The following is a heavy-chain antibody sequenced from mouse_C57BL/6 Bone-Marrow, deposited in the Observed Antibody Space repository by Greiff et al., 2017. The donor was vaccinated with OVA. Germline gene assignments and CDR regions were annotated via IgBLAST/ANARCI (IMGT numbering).Heavy chain of an antibody. D-gene: IGHD2-5*01. Sequence: EVHLVESGGGLVKPGGSLKLSCAASGFTFSSYAMSWVRQTPEKRLEWVATISDGGSYTYYPDNVKGRFTISRDNAKNNLYRQMSHLKSEDTAMYYGASDGAPNSNYVAYWGQGTLVTVSA. CDR1: GFTFSSYA. CDR3: ASDGAPNSNYVAY. CDR2: ISDGGSYT. J-gene: IGHJ3*01. V-gene: IGHV5-4*01.